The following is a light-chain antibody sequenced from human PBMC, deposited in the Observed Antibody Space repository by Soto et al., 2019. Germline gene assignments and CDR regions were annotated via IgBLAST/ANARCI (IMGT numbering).Light chain of an antibody. J-gene: IGKJ4*01. CDR2: RAS. CDR1: QSLSRNF. CDR3: QQYKSAPIT. V-gene: IGKV3-20*01. Sequence: EIVLTQSPDTLSLSPGERVTLSCRASQSLSRNFLVWYQQKPGQAPRLLIYRASTRATGIPDRFTGSGSGTDFTLTISRLEPEDFAVYYCQQYKSAPITFGGGAKVEIK.